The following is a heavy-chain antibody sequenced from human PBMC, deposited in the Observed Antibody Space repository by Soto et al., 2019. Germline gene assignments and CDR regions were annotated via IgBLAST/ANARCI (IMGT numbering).Heavy chain of an antibody. Sequence: QLQLQESGPGLVKPSETLSLTCTVSGGSISSRGYYWGWIRQPPGKGLEWIGTIYYSGSTYYNPSLKSRVTIAVDTSKNQFSLKLSSVTAAVTAVSYCATSNWFDPWGQGTLVTVSS. CDR3: ATSNWFDP. CDR1: GGSISSRGYY. V-gene: IGHV4-39*01. J-gene: IGHJ5*02. CDR2: IYYSGST.